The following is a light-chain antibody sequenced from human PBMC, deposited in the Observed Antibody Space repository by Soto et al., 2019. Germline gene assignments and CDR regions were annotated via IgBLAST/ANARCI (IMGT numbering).Light chain of an antibody. CDR2: GAS. Sequence: IQMTQSPSSLSASVGDSVTITCRASQGVDSDLSWYQQRPGKAPKLLIYGASNLHSGVPSRFSGRGSGTLFTLTISSLQPEDVATYYCQRSYSTLVLTFGGGTKVELK. V-gene: IGKV1-39*01. CDR1: QGVDSD. CDR3: QRSYSTLVLT. J-gene: IGKJ4*01.